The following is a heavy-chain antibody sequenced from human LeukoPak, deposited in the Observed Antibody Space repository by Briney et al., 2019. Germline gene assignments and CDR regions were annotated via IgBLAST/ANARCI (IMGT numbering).Heavy chain of an antibody. V-gene: IGHV3-23*01. D-gene: IGHD6-13*01. CDR2: ISGSGGST. Sequence: GGSLRLSCAASGFTFSSYAMSWVRQAPGKGLEWVSAISGSGGSTYYADSVKGRFTISRDNSKNTLYLQMNSLRAEDTAVYYCAKDFAQQLVGGYFDYWGQGTLVTVSS. CDR1: GFTFSSYA. CDR3: AKDFAQQLVGGYFDY. J-gene: IGHJ4*02.